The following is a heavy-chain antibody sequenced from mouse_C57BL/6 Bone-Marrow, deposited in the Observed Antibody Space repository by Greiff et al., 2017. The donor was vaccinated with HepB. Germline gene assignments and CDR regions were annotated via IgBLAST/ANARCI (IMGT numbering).Heavy chain of an antibody. Sequence: EVHLVESEGGLVQPGSSMKLSCTASGFTFSDYYMAWVRQVPEKGLEWVANINYDGSSTYYLDSLKSRFIISRDNAKNILYLQMSSLKSEDTATYYCARVIYDGYFSYWYFDVWGTGTTVTVSS. CDR3: ARVIYDGYFSYWYFDV. CDR1: GFTFSDYY. CDR2: INYDGSST. J-gene: IGHJ1*03. V-gene: IGHV5-16*01. D-gene: IGHD2-3*01.